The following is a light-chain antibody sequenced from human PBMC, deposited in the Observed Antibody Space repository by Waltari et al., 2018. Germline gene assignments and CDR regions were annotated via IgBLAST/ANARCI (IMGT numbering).Light chain of an antibody. J-gene: IGKJ4*01. CDR3: QQRSNWPALT. V-gene: IGKV3-11*01. CDR2: DAS. CDR1: QSVSSY. Sequence: EIVLTQSPATLSLPPGERATPSCRASQSVSSYLAWYQQKPCQAPRLLIYDASNRATGTPARFSGSGSGTDFTLTISNLEPEDFAIYYCQQRSNWPALTFGGGTKVEIK.